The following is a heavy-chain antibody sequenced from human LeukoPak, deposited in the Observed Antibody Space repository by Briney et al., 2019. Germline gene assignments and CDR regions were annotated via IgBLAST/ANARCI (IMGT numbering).Heavy chain of an antibody. J-gene: IGHJ4*02. V-gene: IGHV3-30-3*01. CDR1: GFTFSSYA. CDR2: ISYDGSSK. D-gene: IGHD6-6*01. Sequence: AGGSLRLSCAASGFTFSSYAMHWVRQAPGKGLEWVSVISYDGSSKYYADSVKGRFTISRDNSKNTLYLQMNSLRAEDTAMYYCARPREVGRPMYFDYWGQGTLVTVSS. CDR3: ARPREVGRPMYFDY.